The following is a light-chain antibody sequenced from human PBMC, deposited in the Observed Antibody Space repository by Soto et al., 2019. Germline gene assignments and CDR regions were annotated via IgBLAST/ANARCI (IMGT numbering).Light chain of an antibody. CDR2: AAS. CDR1: QGISSY. J-gene: IGKJ1*01. V-gene: IGKV1-9*01. CDR3: QQLNSYPRT. Sequence: DIQLTQSPSFLSASVGDRVPITCRASQGISSYLAWYQQKPGKAPKLLIYAASTLQSGVPSRFSGSGSGTEFTLTISSLQPEDVATYYCQQLNSYPRTFGQGTKVEIK.